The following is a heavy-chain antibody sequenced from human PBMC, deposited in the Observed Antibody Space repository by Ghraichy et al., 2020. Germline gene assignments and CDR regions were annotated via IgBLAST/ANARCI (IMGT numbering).Heavy chain of an antibody. J-gene: IGHJ4*02. Sequence: SETLSLTCSVSGGSTSNYNWSWLRQSPGKGLEWIGYIHYSGSTNYNPSLKSRVTISVDTSKNQFSLKLSSVTAADTAVYYCARVGIGTSLYIDFWGQGTWSPSPQ. CDR3: ARVGIGTSLYIDF. CDR1: GGSTSNYN. V-gene: IGHV4-59*01. D-gene: IGHD2-2*03. CDR2: IHYSGST.